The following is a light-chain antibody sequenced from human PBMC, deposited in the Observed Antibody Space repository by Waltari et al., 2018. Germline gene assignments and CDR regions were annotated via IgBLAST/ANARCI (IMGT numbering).Light chain of an antibody. V-gene: IGLV2-14*02. CDR1: SRYVGSYNL. CDR2: EVT. CDR3: SSYAGRNGVI. J-gene: IGLJ2*01. Sequence: QSALTQPASVSGSPGQSNTISCPGTSRYVGSYNLLSWYQQHPGQAPKLLLSEVTQRPSGVPDRFSGSKSGNTASLTVSGLQAEDEAVYYCSSYAGRNGVIFGGGTKLTVL.